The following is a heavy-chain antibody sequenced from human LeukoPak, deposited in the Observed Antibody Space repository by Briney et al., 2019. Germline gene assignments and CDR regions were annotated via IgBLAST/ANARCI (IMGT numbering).Heavy chain of an antibody. CDR1: GYTFTSYG. V-gene: IGHV1-18*01. CDR2: ISAYNGNT. J-gene: IGHJ6*02. CDR3: ARARVQYSMVRGVIITGMDV. Sequence: GASVKVSCKASGYTFTSYGISWVRQAPGQGLVWMGWISAYNGNTNYAQKLQGRVTMTTDTSTSTAYMELRSLRSDDTAVYYCARARVQYSMVRGVIITGMDVWGQGTTVTVSS. D-gene: IGHD3-10*01.